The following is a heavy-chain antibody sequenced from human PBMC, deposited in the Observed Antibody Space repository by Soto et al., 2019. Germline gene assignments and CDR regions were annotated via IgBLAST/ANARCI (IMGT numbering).Heavy chain of an antibody. CDR2: IIPKFKLA. CDR3: ATRAVTAFYFDY. CDR1: GGTFSSTA. Sequence: QVQLVQSGADVKKPGSSVKVSCKASGGTFSSTALSWVRQAPGQGLEWMGGIIPKFKLANYAQRFQGRATFTADESTSTAYMELSSLISEDTSVYYCATRAVTAFYFDYWGQGTLVTVSS. D-gene: IGHD2-21*02. V-gene: IGHV1-69*12. J-gene: IGHJ4*02.